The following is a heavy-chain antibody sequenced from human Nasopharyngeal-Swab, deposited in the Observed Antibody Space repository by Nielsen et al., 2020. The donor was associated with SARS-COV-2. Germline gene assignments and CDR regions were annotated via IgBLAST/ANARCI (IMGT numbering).Heavy chain of an antibody. Sequence: ASVKVSCKASGYTFTTYYMHWVRQAPGQGLEWMAIINPRGGSTSYAQKFQGRVTMTRDTSTSRVYMELSSLRSEDTAVYYCATVGGGSYYPFDYWGQGTLVTVSS. D-gene: IGHD1-26*01. V-gene: IGHV1-46*01. CDR2: INPRGGST. CDR1: GYTFTTYY. J-gene: IGHJ4*02. CDR3: ATVGGGSYYPFDY.